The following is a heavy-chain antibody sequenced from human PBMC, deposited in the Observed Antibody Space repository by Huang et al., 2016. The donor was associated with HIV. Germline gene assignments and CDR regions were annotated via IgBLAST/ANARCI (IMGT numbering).Heavy chain of an antibody. CDR3: ARGRFGETYNYYMDV. D-gene: IGHD3-10*01. CDR2: MNPKNGNT. Sequence: QVQLVQSGAEVRKPGASVKVSCKASGYTFSTSDINWVRQATGQGLEWMGYMNPKNGNTGYAQKFQGRVTFTRRNSISTADMELSRLTSEDTAVYYCARGRFGETYNYYMDVWGEGTTVTVS. V-gene: IGHV1-8*03. CDR1: GYTFSTSD. J-gene: IGHJ6*03.